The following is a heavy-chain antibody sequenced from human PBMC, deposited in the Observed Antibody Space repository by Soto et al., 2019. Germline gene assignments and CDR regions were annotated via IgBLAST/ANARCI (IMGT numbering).Heavy chain of an antibody. V-gene: IGHV3-30*03. J-gene: IGHJ4*02. CDR2: ISSDGTNK. CDR3: AGAEMGGRNPTADY. Sequence: QVQLVESGGGVVQPGRSLRLSCAASGFTFSGYGMHWVRQAPGKGLEWVTVISSDGTNKLYADSVKGRFTISRDNSESTLYLQMNSLTAEDTAVYYCAGAEMGGRNPTADYWGQGTLVTVSS. CDR1: GFTFSGYG. D-gene: IGHD3-16*01.